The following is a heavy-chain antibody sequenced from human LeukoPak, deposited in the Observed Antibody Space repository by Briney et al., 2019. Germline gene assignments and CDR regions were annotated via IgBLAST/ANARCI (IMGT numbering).Heavy chain of an antibody. CDR1: GFTFSSYT. CDR3: AREGGCSSTNCYTGFDS. Sequence: PGRSLRLSCAASGFTFSSYTMHWVRQAPGKGLEWGAVISYDGSNKYYADSVKGRFTISRDNSKNTLYLQMNSLRAEDTAVYYFAREGGCSSTNCYTGFDSWGQGTLVTVSS. J-gene: IGHJ4*02. V-gene: IGHV3-30-3*01. D-gene: IGHD2-2*02. CDR2: ISYDGSNK.